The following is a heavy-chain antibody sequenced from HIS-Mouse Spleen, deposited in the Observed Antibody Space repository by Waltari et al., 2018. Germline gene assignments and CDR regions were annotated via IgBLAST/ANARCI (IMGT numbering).Heavy chain of an antibody. CDR1: GGSISSSSYY. CDR3: AREIPYSSSWYDWYFDL. CDR2: IYYRRGT. J-gene: IGHJ2*01. V-gene: IGHV4-39*07. D-gene: IGHD6-13*01. Sequence: QLQLQESGPGLVKPSETLSLTCTVSGGSISSSSYYWGWIRHPPGKGLEWIGSIYYRRGTHYNPTLKGRVTISVDTSKNQFSLKLSSVTAADTAVYYCAREIPYSSSWYDWYFDLWGRGTLVTVSS.